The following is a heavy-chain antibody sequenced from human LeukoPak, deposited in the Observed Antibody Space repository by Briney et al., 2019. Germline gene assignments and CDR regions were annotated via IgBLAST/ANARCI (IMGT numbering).Heavy chain of an antibody. D-gene: IGHD6-13*01. J-gene: IGHJ4*02. V-gene: IGHV3-23*01. CDR3: AKDMHGYDRPVDY. Sequence: PGGTLRLSCAASRFTFSIHAMDWVRQAPGKGLEWGSSLSGIGISIYYADSVKGRFTVSRDNSKNMVYLEMKSLIAGDTGVYYCAKDMHGYDRPVDYWGGGTVVSVSS. CDR1: RFTFSIHA. CDR2: LSGIGISI.